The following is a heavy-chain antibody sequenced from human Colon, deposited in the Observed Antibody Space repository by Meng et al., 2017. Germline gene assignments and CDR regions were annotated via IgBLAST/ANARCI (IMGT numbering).Heavy chain of an antibody. D-gene: IGHD2-2*01. V-gene: IGHV4-4*02. J-gene: IGHJ4*02. CDR3: ASGRKYCSSTSCYGQFDY. CDR2: IYHSGST. CDR1: RGSISSSNW. Sequence: GQLQEPRPGLVKPSGTLSLTCAVSRGSISSSNWWSWVRQPPGKGLEWIGEIYHSGSTNYNPSLKSRVTISVDKSKNQFSLKLSSVTAADTAVYYCASGRKYCSSTSCYGQFDYWGQGTLVTVSS.